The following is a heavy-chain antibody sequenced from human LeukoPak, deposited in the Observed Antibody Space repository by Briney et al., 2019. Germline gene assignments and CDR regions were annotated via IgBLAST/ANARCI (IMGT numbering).Heavy chain of an antibody. CDR1: GFTFSSYS. CDR3: ARDGMIRGVIIWDAFDI. D-gene: IGHD3-10*01. Sequence: GGSLRLSCAASGFTFSSYSMNWVRQAPGKGLEWVSYISSSSTIYYADSVKGRFTISRDNAKNSLYLQMNSLRDEDTAVYYCARDGMIRGVIIWDAFDIWGQGTMVTVSS. V-gene: IGHV3-48*02. CDR2: ISSSSTI. J-gene: IGHJ3*02.